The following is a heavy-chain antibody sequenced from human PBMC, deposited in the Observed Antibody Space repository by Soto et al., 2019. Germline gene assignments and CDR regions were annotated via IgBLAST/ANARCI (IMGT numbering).Heavy chain of an antibody. D-gene: IGHD3-22*01. V-gene: IGHV1-69*12. CDR3: ARSRANYYDSRGYYYSTFDY. Sequence: QVQLVQSGAEVKKPGSSVKVSCKTSGGTFSSYAISWVRQAPRQGLEWMGGIIPMFGTANYAQKFQGRVTIXAXEXXSTAYMELSSLRSEDTAVYYCARSRANYYDSRGYYYSTFDYWGQGTLVTVSS. J-gene: IGHJ4*02. CDR2: IIPMFGTA. CDR1: GGTFSSYA.